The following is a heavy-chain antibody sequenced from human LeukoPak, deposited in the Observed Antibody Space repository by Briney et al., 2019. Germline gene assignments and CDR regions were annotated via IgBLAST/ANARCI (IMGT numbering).Heavy chain of an antibody. Sequence: ASVKVSCKASGYTFTSYGISWVRQAPGQGLEWMGWISAYNGNTNYARKLQGRVTMTTDTSTSTAYMELRSLRSDDTAVYYCARDRAVQYHDILTGYRGQPYYYYGMDVWGQGTTVTVSS. CDR3: ARDRAVQYHDILTGYRGQPYYYYGMDV. D-gene: IGHD3-9*01. J-gene: IGHJ6*02. CDR1: GYTFTSYG. CDR2: ISAYNGNT. V-gene: IGHV1-18*01.